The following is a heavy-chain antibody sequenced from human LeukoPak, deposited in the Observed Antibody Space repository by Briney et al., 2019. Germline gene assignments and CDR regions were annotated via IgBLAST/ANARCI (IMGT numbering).Heavy chain of an antibody. CDR3: AKDISQRCSGGSCYSDVVFQH. V-gene: IGHV3-43D*04. J-gene: IGHJ1*01. CDR1: GFTFDDYA. D-gene: IGHD2-15*01. CDR2: ISWDGGST. Sequence: AGGSLRLSCAASGFTFDDYAMHWVRQAPGKGLEWVSLISWDGGSTYYADSVKARFTISRDNSKNSLYLQMNSLRAEDTALYYCAKDISQRCSGGSCYSDVVFQHWGQGTLVTVSS.